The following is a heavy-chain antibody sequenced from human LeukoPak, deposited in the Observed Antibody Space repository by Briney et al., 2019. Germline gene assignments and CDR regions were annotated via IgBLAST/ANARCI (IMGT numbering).Heavy chain of an antibody. V-gene: IGHV3-53*01. D-gene: IGHD3-3*02. CDR3: ARVGDHFHWYLDL. CDR1: GFTVSTNY. Sequence: PGGSLRLSCAASGFTVSTNYMNWVRQAPGNGLEWVSILYSGSSTSYADSVEGRFTISRDSSKNTLFLQMNDLRAEDTAVYYCARVGDHFHWYLDLWGRGTLVTVSS. CDR2: LYSGSST. J-gene: IGHJ2*01.